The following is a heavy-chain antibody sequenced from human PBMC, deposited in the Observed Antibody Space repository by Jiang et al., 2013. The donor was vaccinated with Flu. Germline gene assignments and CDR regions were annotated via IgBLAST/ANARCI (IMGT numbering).Heavy chain of an antibody. J-gene: IGHJ4*02. Sequence: TFSNYWMTWVRQAPGKGLEWVASIKSDGNEKHYMDSVKGRFTISRDNAKNSLYLQMNSLRGEDTAVYYCVRLYDNSGAFFYWGQGTRVTVSS. CDR1: TFSNYW. CDR3: VRLYDNSGAFFY. V-gene: IGHV3-7*01. CDR2: IKSDGNEK. D-gene: IGHD3-22*01.